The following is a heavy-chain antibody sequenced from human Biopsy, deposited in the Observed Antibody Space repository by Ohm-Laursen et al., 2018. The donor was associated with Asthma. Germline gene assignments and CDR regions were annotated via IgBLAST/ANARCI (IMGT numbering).Heavy chain of an antibody. V-gene: IGHV4-39*01. CDR2: VYYTGNT. CDR3: ARHWDWGSFFDY. Sequence: PPGTLSLTCAVSGASITTPNYWAWTRQPPGRGLEWLGSVYYTGNTIYSSSLRSRLTMSVDSSRSQFSLRLSSVTAADTAVYYCARHWDWGSFFDYWGQGTPVTVSS. CDR1: GASITTPNY. D-gene: IGHD7-27*01. J-gene: IGHJ4*02.